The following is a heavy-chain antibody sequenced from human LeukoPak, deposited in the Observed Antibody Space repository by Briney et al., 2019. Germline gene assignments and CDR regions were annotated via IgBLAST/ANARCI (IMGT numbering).Heavy chain of an antibody. J-gene: IGHJ4*02. CDR2: IVVGSGNT. CDR3: AAVSPHYDILTGYYNFDY. D-gene: IGHD3-9*01. CDR1: GFTFTSSA. Sequence: SVKVSCKASGFTFTSSAMQWVRQARGQRLEWIGWIVVGSGNTNYAQKFQERVIITRDMSTSTAYMELSSLRSEDTAVYYCAAVSPHYDILTGYYNFDYWGQGTLVTVSS. V-gene: IGHV1-58*02.